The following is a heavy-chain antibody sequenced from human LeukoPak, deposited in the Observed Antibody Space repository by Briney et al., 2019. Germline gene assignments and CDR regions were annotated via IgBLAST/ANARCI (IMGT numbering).Heavy chain of an antibody. D-gene: IGHD2-21*01. CDR3: ARVTPEYCGGDCLTEGPLDY. Sequence: ASVKVSCKASGYTFTSYDINWVRQATGQGLEWMGWMNPNSGNTGYAQKFQGRVTMTRNTSISTAYMELSSLRSEDTAVYYCARVTPEYCGGDCLTEGPLDYWGQGTLVTVSS. V-gene: IGHV1-8*01. J-gene: IGHJ4*02. CDR1: GYTFTSYD. CDR2: MNPNSGNT.